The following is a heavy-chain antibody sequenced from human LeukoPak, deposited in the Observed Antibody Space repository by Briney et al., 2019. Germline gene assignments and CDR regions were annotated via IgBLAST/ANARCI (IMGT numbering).Heavy chain of an antibody. CDR1: GGTFSSYA. CDR2: IIPILGIA. CDR3: ATGGYSYGVFDY. Sequence: SVKVSCKASGGTFSSYAISWVRQAPGQGLEWMGRIIPILGIANYAQKFQGRVTNTADKSTSTAYMELSSLRSEDTAVYYCATGGYSYGVFDYWGQGTLVTVSS. D-gene: IGHD5-18*01. J-gene: IGHJ4*02. V-gene: IGHV1-69*04.